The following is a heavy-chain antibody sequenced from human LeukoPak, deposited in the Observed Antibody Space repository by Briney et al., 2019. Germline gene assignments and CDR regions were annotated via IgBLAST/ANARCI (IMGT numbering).Heavy chain of an antibody. J-gene: IGHJ4*02. CDR2: ISYDGSNK. V-gene: IGHV3-30-3*01. CDR3: ARAKSTKYYFDY. CDR1: GFTFSSYA. Sequence: GGSLRLSCAASGFTFSSYAMHWVRQAPGKGLEWVAVISYDGSNKYYADSVKGRFTISRDNSKNTLYLQMNSLRAEDTAVYYCARAKSTKYYFDYWGQGTPVTVSS.